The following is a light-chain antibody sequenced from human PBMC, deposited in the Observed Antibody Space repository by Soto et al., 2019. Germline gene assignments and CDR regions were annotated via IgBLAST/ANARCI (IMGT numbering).Light chain of an antibody. CDR1: SSNIGAGYD. J-gene: IGLJ1*01. Sequence: SVLTQPPSVSGAPGQRVTISCTGSSSNIGAGYDVHWYQQLPGTAPKLLIYGNSNRPSGVPDRFSGSKSGTSASLAITGLQAEDEAEYFCFSFTTTSTHVFGTGTKVTVL. CDR2: GNS. V-gene: IGLV1-40*01. CDR3: FSFTTTSTHV.